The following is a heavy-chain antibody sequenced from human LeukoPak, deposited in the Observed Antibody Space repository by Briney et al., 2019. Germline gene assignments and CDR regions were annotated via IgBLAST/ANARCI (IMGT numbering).Heavy chain of an antibody. CDR1: GYSFTSYW. J-gene: IGHJ4*02. Sequence: GESLKVSCKGSGYSFTSYWIGWVRQMPGKGLEWMGIIYPGDSDTRYSPSLQGQVTISADKSISTAYLQWSSLKASDTAMYYCASGFGYSGSYHYFDYWGQGTLVTVSS. D-gene: IGHD1-26*01. V-gene: IGHV5-51*01. CDR3: ASGFGYSGSYHYFDY. CDR2: IYPGDSDT.